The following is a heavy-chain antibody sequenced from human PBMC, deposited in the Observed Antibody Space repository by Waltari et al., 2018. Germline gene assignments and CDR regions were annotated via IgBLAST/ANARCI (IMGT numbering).Heavy chain of an antibody. D-gene: IGHD3-22*01. J-gene: IGHJ4*02. CDR2: ISATGTTI. V-gene: IGHV3-48*01. Sequence: EVELMESGGGLVQPGGSLRLSCVASGFTFSSFNMNWVRQAPGKGLEWISFISATGTTIYSADSVKGRFTISRDNSKNTLYLQMNSLRAEDTAVYYCARLDSSGLFDYWGQGTLVTVSS. CDR3: ARLDSSGLFDY. CDR1: GFTFSSFN.